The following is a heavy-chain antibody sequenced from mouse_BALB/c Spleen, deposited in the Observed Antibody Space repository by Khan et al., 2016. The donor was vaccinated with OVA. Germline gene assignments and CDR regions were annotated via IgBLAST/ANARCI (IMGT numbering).Heavy chain of an antibody. Sequence: VQLQESGPGLVQPSQSLSITCTVSGFSLTTYGVHWVRQSPGKGLEWLGLIWSGGNTDYNAAFISRLSITKDNSKSHVLFKMNSLQADDTAMYYCARNSYMYEFTYWGQGTLVTVS. V-gene: IGHV2-2*01. D-gene: IGHD2-14*01. J-gene: IGHJ3*01. CDR2: IWSGGNT. CDR3: ARNSYMYEFTY. CDR1: GFSLTTYG.